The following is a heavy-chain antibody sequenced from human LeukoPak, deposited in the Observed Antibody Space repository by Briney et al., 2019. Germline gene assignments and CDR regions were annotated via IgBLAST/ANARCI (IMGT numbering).Heavy chain of an antibody. CDR1: GFTFSSYA. J-gene: IGHJ4*02. Sequence: GGSLRLSCAASGFTFSSYAMSWVRQAPGKGLEWVSVISDSGGYTYYGDSVKGRFTISRDNSKNTLYLQMNSLRAEDTAVYYCAKAYCSSNRCYFLDYWGQGTLVTVSS. D-gene: IGHD2-2*01. V-gene: IGHV3-23*01. CDR3: AKAYCSSNRCYFLDY. CDR2: ISDSGGYT.